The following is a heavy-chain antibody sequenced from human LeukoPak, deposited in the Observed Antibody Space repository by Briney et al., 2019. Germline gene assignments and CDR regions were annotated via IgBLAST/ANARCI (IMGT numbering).Heavy chain of an antibody. CDR2: INPNSGGT. D-gene: IGHD2-15*01. Sequence: ASVKVSCKASGYTFTGYYMHWVRQAPGQGLEWMGWINPNSGGTNYAQKFQGRVTMTRDTSISTAYMDLSRLTSDDTAVYYCARAGAVVDSWFDPWGQGTLVTVSS. CDR3: ARAGAVVDSWFDP. CDR1: GYTFTGYY. J-gene: IGHJ5*02. V-gene: IGHV1-2*02.